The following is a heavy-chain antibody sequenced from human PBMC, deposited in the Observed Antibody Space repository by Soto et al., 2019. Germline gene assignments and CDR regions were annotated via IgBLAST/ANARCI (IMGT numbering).Heavy chain of an antibody. Sequence: QVQLVQSGAEVKKPGSSVKVSCKASGGTFSSYAISWVRQAPGQGLEWMGGIIPIFGTANYAQKFQGRVTITADESTSTDYMELSSLRSEDTAVYYCARVSYDSSGYYFGWFDPWGQGTLVTVSS. CDR3: ARVSYDSSGYYFGWFDP. CDR2: IIPIFGTA. J-gene: IGHJ5*02. CDR1: GGTFSSYA. V-gene: IGHV1-69*01. D-gene: IGHD3-22*01.